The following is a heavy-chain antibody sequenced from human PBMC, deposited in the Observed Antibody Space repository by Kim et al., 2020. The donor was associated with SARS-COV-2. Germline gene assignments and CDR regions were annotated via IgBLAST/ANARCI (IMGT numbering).Heavy chain of an antibody. CDR1: GFTFSSYS. CDR3: ATADYYYDSSGHAFDI. D-gene: IGHD3-22*01. V-gene: IGHV3-21*01. Sequence: GGSLRLSCAASGFTFSSYSMNWVRQAPGKGLEWVSSISSSSSYIYYADSVKGRFTISRDNAKNSLYLQMNSLRAEDTAVYYCATADYYYDSSGHAFDIWGQGTMVTVSS. J-gene: IGHJ3*02. CDR2: ISSSSSYI.